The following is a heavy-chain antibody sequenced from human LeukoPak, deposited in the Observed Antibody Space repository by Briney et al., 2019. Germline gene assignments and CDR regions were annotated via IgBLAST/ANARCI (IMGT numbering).Heavy chain of an antibody. CDR1: GFTFSSYS. D-gene: IGHD1-7*01. CDR3: AKERTGTTGTYFDY. Sequence: GGSLRLSCAASGFTFSSYSMNWVRQAPGKGLEWVSYISSSSSTIYYADSVKGRFTISRDNSKNTLYLQMNSLRAEDTAVYYCAKERTGTTGTYFDYWGQGTLVTVSS. V-gene: IGHV3-48*01. CDR2: ISSSSSTI. J-gene: IGHJ4*02.